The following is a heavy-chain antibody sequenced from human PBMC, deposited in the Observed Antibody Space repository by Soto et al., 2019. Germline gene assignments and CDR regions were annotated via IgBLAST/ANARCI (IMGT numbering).Heavy chain of an antibody. CDR3: ARAIRQLVREGWFDP. CDR2: ISAYNGNT. CDR1: GYTFTSYG. D-gene: IGHD6-6*01. V-gene: IGHV1-18*01. J-gene: IGHJ5*02. Sequence: QVQLVQSGAEVKKPGASVKVSCKASGYTFTSYGISWVRQAPGQGLEWMGWISAYNGNTNYAQKLQGRVTMTTDTSTSTAYRELRSLRSDDAAVYYCARAIRQLVREGWFDPWGQGTLVTVCS.